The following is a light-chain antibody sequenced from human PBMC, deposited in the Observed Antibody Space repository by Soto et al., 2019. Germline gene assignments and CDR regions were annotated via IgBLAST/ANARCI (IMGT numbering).Light chain of an antibody. J-gene: IGKJ2*01. CDR2: AAS. V-gene: IGKV1-39*01. CDR3: QQSYSTPPYT. Sequence: DIQMTQCPSSLSASVGDRVTITFRASQSISSYLNWYQQKPGKAPKLLIYAASSLQSGVPSRFSGSGSGTDFTLTISSLQPADFATYYCQQSYSTPPYTFGQGTKLEIK. CDR1: QSISSY.